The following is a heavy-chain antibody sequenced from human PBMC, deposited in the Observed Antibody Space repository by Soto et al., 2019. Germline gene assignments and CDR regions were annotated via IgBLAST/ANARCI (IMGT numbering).Heavy chain of an antibody. CDR3: ARDGYNPRYWFDP. D-gene: IGHD5-12*01. V-gene: IGHV3-7*01. Sequence: GGSLRLSCAASGFTFSSYWMSWVRQAPGKGLEWVANIRQDGSEKYYVDSVKGRFTISRDNANNSLYLQMNSLRAGDTAVYYCARDGYNPRYWFDPWGQGTLVTVSS. J-gene: IGHJ5*02. CDR2: IRQDGSEK. CDR1: GFTFSSYW.